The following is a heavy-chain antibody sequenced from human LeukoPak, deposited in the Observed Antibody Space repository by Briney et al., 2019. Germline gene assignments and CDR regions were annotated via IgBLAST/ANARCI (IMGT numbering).Heavy chain of an antibody. CDR2: ISSDGGST. D-gene: IGHD1-26*01. CDR1: GIIFSNYA. Sequence: AGGSLRLSCAAPGIIFSNYAMHWVRQGPGKGLECISTISSDGGSTYYANSVKGRFTISRDNSKNTLYLQMGSLRAEDMAVYYCARGRQGAKTRYFDLWGRGTRVTVSS. CDR3: ARGRQGAKTRYFDL. J-gene: IGHJ2*01. V-gene: IGHV3-64*01.